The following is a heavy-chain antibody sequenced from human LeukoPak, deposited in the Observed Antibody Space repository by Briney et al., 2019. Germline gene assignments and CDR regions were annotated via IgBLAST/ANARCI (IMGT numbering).Heavy chain of an antibody. Sequence: SETLSLTCTVSGGSISSSSYYWGWIRQPPGKGLEWIGSIYYSGSTYYNPSLKSRVTMSVDTSKNQFSLKLSSVTAADTAVYYCARDQYYYDSSGYYRFDYWGQGTLVTVSS. J-gene: IGHJ4*02. D-gene: IGHD3-22*01. CDR1: GGSISSSSYY. V-gene: IGHV4-39*07. CDR2: IYYSGST. CDR3: ARDQYYYDSSGYYRFDY.